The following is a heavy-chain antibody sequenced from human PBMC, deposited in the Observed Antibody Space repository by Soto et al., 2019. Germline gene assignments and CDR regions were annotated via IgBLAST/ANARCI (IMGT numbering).Heavy chain of an antibody. V-gene: IGHV3-7*01. Sequence: GGSLRLSCAASGFTFSSYWMSWVRQAPGKGLEWVANIKQDGSEKYYVDSVKGRFTISRDNAKNSLYLKMNSLRAEDTAVYYCARDTSAYCSGGSCYYYYYMDVWGKGTTVTVSS. J-gene: IGHJ6*03. CDR2: IKQDGSEK. D-gene: IGHD2-15*01. CDR3: ARDTSAYCSGGSCYYYYYMDV. CDR1: GFTFSSYW.